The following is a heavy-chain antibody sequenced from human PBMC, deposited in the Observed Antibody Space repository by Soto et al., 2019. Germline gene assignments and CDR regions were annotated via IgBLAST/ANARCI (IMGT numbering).Heavy chain of an antibody. D-gene: IGHD6-19*01. CDR3: AKNRDTGVAGTSCWFGP. J-gene: IGHJ5*02. Sequence: GGSLRLSCAVSGFTFSNYAMSWVRQAPWKGLEWVSAITGSGGTTYYADSVKGRFTISRDNSKNTLYLQMNSLRAEDTAVYYCAKNRDTGVAGTSCWFGPWGQGTLVTVSS. V-gene: IGHV3-23*01. CDR1: GFTFSNYA. CDR2: ITGSGGTT.